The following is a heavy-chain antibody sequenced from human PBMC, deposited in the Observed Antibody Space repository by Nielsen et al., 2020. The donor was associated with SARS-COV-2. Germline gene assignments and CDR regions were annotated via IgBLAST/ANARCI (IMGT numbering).Heavy chain of an antibody. V-gene: IGHV3-48*04. D-gene: IGHD6-13*01. Sequence: GGSLRLSCVDSTFTLSRENMNWVRQAPGKGLEWLSYINPRGSPIFYADSVRGRFTISRDNAKNSLYLEMTSLRAEDTGLYYCARGDGSSWFANWGQGTPVTVPS. J-gene: IGHJ5*02. CDR1: TFTLSREN. CDR3: ARGDGSSWFAN. CDR2: INPRGSPI.